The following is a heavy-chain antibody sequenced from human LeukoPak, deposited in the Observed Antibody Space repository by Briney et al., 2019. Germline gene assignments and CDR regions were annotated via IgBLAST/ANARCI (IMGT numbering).Heavy chain of an antibody. J-gene: IGHJ4*02. Sequence: GESLQISCKGSGYSFTSYWIGWVRQMPGKGLEWMGIIYPGDSDTRYSPSFQGQVTISADKSISTAYLQWSSLKASDTAMYYCAVNIGYSSGWYGVGFDYWGQGTLVTVSS. V-gene: IGHV5-51*01. CDR2: IYPGDSDT. CDR1: GYSFTSYW. D-gene: IGHD6-19*01. CDR3: AVNIGYSSGWYGVGFDY.